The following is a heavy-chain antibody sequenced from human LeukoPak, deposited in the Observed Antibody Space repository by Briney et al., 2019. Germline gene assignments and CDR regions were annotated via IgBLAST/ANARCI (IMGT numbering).Heavy chain of an antibody. V-gene: IGHV3-30*04. CDR2: ISYDESNT. D-gene: IGHD2-2*01. Sequence: GGSLRLSCAASGFTFSSYAMHWVRQAPGKGLEWVALISYDESNTFYADSVKGRFTISRDNSKNTLYLQMNSLRVEDTAVYYCAGRYCSSTSCYGGNAFDIWGQGTMVTVSS. CDR1: GFTFSSYA. CDR3: AGRYCSSTSCYGGNAFDI. J-gene: IGHJ3*02.